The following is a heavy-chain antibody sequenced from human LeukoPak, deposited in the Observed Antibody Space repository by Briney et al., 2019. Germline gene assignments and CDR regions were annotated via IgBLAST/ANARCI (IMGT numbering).Heavy chain of an antibody. Sequence: PSQTLSLTCTVSGGSISSYYWSWIRQPPGKGLEWIGYIYYSGSTNYNPSLKSRVTISVDTSKNQFSLKLSSVTAADTAVYYCARTTEAHSWRTRYYDYYMDVWGKGTTVTVSS. CDR2: IYYSGST. D-gene: IGHD6-13*01. J-gene: IGHJ6*03. CDR3: ARTTEAHSWRTRYYDYYMDV. V-gene: IGHV4-59*01. CDR1: GGSISSYY.